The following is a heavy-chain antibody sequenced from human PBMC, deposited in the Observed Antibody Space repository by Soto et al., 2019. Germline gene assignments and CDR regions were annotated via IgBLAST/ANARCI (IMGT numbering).Heavy chain of an antibody. CDR2: ISYDGSNK. Sequence: QVQLVESGGGVVQPGRSLRLSCAASGFTFSSYGIHWVRQAPGKGLEWVAFISYDGSNKYYTDSVKGRFTISRDNSNNTLYLQMNGLRGEDTAVDYCAKRRNVLRFLEWSSGMEVWGQGTTVNVSS. CDR1: GFTFSSYG. V-gene: IGHV3-30*18. CDR3: AKRRNVLRFLEWSSGMEV. J-gene: IGHJ6*02. D-gene: IGHD3-3*01.